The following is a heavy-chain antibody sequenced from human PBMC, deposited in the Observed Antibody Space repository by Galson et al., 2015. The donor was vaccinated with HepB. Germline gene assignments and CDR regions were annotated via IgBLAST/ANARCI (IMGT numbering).Heavy chain of an antibody. D-gene: IGHD3-3*01. V-gene: IGHV3-30*04. CDR2: ISYDGSNK. Sequence: SLRLAGAASGFTFGIYAMHWVRQAPGQGLEWVAVISYDGSNKYYADSVKGRFTISRDNSKNRQYLQMNSLRAEDTAVYYCEREYYDFWSGSHRGRNVWFDPWGQGTLVTVSS. CDR3: EREYYDFWSGSHRGRNVWFDP. CDR1: GFTFGIYA. J-gene: IGHJ5*02.